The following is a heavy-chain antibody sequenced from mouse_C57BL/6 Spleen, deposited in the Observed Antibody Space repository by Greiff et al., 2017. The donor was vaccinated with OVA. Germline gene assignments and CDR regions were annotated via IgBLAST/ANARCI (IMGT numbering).Heavy chain of an antibody. Sequence: VKLKQPGAELVKPGASVKMSCKASGYTFTSYWITWVKQRPGQGLEWIGDIYPGSGSTNYNEKFKSKATLTVDTSSSTAYMQLSSLTSEDSAVYYVARREIYGNYPSAWSAYWGQGTLVTVSA. D-gene: IGHD2-1*01. J-gene: IGHJ3*01. CDR1: GYTFTSYW. V-gene: IGHV1-55*01. CDR3: ARREIYGNYPSAWSAY. CDR2: IYPGSGST.